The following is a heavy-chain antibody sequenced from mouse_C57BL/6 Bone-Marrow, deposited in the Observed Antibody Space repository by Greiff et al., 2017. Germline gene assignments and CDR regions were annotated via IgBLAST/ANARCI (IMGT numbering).Heavy chain of an antibody. J-gene: IGHJ2*01. CDR3: ARWDTTVLGDY. Sequence: QVQLQQPGAELVKPGASVKLSCKASGYTFTSYWMHWVKQRPGQGLEWIGMIHPNSGSTNYNEKFKSKATLTVDKSSSTAYMQLSSLTSEDSAVYYGARWDTTVLGDYWGQGTTLTVSS. CDR1: GYTFTSYW. V-gene: IGHV1-64*01. D-gene: IGHD1-1*01. CDR2: IHPNSGST.